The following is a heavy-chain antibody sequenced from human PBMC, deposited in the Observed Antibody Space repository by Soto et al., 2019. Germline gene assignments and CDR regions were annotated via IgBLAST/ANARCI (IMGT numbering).Heavy chain of an antibody. V-gene: IGHV1-69*02. CDR3: ARVPTSSSWYYNWFDP. CDR2: IIPILGIA. J-gene: IGHJ5*02. Sequence: GASVKVSCKASGGTFSSYTISWVRQAPGQGLEWMGRIIPILGIANYAQKFQGRVTITADKSTSTAYMELSSLRSEDTAVYYCARVPTSSSWYYNWFDPWGQGTLVTVPS. D-gene: IGHD6-13*01. CDR1: GGTFSSYT.